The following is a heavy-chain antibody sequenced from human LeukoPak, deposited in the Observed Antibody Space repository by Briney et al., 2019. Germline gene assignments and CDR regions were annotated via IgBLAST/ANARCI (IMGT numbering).Heavy chain of an antibody. J-gene: IGHJ6*03. V-gene: IGHV4-4*07. CDR1: GGSISSYY. CDR2: IYTSGST. D-gene: IGHD2-21*01. CDR3: ASSPVVVIAIPNYYYYMDV. Sequence: SETLSLTYTVSGGSISSYYWSWIRQPAGKGLEWIGRIYTSGSTNYNPSLKSRVTMSVDTSKNQFSLKLSSVTAADTAVYYCASSPVVVIAIPNYYYYMDVWGKGTTVTVSS.